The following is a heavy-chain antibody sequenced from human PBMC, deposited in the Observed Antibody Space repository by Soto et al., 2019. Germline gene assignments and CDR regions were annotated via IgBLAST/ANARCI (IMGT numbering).Heavy chain of an antibody. J-gene: IGHJ4*02. CDR2: IWYDGKNK. CDR1: GFIFSSYG. Sequence: GGSLRLSCAASGFIFSSYGMHWVRQAPGKGLEWVAVIWYDGKNKDYADSVKGRFTISRDNSKNTLYLQMNSVGVEDTAVYYCARGLVGFFHIDYWGQGTLVTVS. D-gene: IGHD2-8*02. CDR3: ARGLVGFFHIDY. V-gene: IGHV3-33*01.